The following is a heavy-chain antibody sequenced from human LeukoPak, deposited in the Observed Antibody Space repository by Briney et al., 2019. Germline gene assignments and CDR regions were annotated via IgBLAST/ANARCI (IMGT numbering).Heavy chain of an antibody. CDR1: GGSISSSSYY. CDR3: ASFYYYGSGSYSLYNWFDP. CDR2: IYYSGST. J-gene: IGHJ5*02. V-gene: IGHV4-39*01. D-gene: IGHD3-10*01. Sequence: SETLSLTCTVSGGSISSSSYYWGWIRQPPGKGLEWIGSIYYSGSTYYNPSLKSRATISVDTSKNQFSLKLSSVTAADTAVYYCASFYYYGSGSYSLYNWFDPWGQGTLVTASS.